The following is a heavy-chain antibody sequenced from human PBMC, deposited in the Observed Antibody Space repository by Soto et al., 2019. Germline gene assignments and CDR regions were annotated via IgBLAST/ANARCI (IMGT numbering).Heavy chain of an antibody. Sequence: WGSLRLSCSASVFTGSSNYMSWVRQAPGKGLEWVSVIYSGGSTYYADSVKGRFTISRDNSKNTLYLQMNSLRAEDTAMYYCARQYSSGDYYYYYGMDVWGRGTTVTVSS. D-gene: IGHD6-25*01. J-gene: IGHJ6*02. CDR3: ARQYSSGDYYYYYGMDV. CDR2: IYSGGST. CDR1: VFTGSSNY. V-gene: IGHV3-53*01.